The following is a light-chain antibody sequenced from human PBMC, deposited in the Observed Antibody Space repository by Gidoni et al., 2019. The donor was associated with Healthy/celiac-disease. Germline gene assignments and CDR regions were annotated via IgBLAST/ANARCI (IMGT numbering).Light chain of an antibody. J-gene: IGKJ2*01. Sequence: EIVLTLSPATLSLSPGERATLSCRASQSVSSYLAWYQQKPGQAPMLLIYDASNRATGIPARFSGSGSGTDFTLTISSLEPEDVAVYYCQQRSNWPLYTFGQGTKLEIK. CDR1: QSVSSY. V-gene: IGKV3-11*01. CDR3: QQRSNWPLYT. CDR2: DAS.